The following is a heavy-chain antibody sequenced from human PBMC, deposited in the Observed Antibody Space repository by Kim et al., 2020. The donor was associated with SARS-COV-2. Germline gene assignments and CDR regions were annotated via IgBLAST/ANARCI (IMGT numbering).Heavy chain of an antibody. Sequence: ASVKVSCKTSGFTFINFGISWVRQAPGQGLEWMGWISVDNGNTNYAQNVQDRVIMTTDTSTTTAYMELRSLTLDDTAVYYCARASRGGGFDYWGQGTLV. CDR3: ARASRGGGFDY. D-gene: IGHD3-10*01. V-gene: IGHV1-18*04. CDR2: ISVDNGNT. J-gene: IGHJ4*02. CDR1: GFTFINFG.